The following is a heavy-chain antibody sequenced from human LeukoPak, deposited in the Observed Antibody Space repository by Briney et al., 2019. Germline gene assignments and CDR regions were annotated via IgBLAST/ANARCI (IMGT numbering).Heavy chain of an antibody. CDR3: ARVEPNYGMDV. CDR1: GYTFTSYF. J-gene: IGHJ6*02. D-gene: IGHD1-1*01. Sequence: ASVKVSCKASGYTFTSYFMHWVRQAPGQGLEWMGIINPSGGSTSYAQKFQGRVTMTRATSTSTVYMELSSLRSEDTAVYYCARVEPNYGMDVWGQGTTVTVSS. V-gene: IGHV1-46*01. CDR2: INPSGGST.